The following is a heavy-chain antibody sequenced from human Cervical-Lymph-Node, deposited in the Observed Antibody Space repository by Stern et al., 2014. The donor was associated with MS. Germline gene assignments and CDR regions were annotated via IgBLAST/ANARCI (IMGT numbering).Heavy chain of an antibody. CDR1: GFSLTTSAMC. CDR3: ARSRLSPGAEYFYYGLDV. V-gene: IGHV2-70*16. J-gene: IGHJ6*02. CDR2: IDCKDGQ. Sequence: KESGPGLVKPTQTLTLTCTFSGFSLTTSAMCVIWIRQPPGKALEWLALIDCKDGQFYSSSLKTRLTISKDTSKNKVDITMTNMAPVDTGTYYCARSRLSPGAEYFYYGLDVWGQGTTVTVSS. D-gene: IGHD1-26*01.